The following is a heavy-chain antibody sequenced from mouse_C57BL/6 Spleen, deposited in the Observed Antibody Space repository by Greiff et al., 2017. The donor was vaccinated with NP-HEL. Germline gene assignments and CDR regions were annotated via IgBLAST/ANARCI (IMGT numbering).Heavy chain of an antibody. CDR2: ISSGSSTI. V-gene: IGHV5-17*01. CDR1: GFTFSDYG. Sequence: EVQRVESGGGLVKPGGSLKLSCAASGFTFSDYGMHWVRQAPEKGLEWVAYISSGSSTIYYADTVKGRFTISRDNAKNTLFLQMTSLRSEDTAMYYCARGLLRGAYWGQGTLVTVSA. CDR3: ARGLLRGAY. D-gene: IGHD1-1*01. J-gene: IGHJ3*01.